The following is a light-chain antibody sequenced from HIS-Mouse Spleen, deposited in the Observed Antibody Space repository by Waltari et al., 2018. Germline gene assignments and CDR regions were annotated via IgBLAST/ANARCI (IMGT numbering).Light chain of an antibody. CDR2: SNN. CDR1: SSNIGSNT. J-gene: IGLJ1*01. V-gene: IGLV1-44*01. CDR3: AAWDDSLNGNYV. Sequence: QSVLTQPPSASGTPGQRVTISCSGSSSNIGSNTVNWYQQLPGTAPKLLIYSNNPRPPGVPDRFSGSKSGTSASLAISGLQSEDEADYYCAAWDDSLNGNYVFGTGTKVTVL.